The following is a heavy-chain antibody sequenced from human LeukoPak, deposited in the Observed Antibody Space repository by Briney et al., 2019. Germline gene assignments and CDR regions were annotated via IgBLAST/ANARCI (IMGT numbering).Heavy chain of an antibody. J-gene: IGHJ4*02. CDR1: GGTFSSYA. D-gene: IGHD6-19*01. Sequence: ASVKVSCKASGGTFSSYAISWVRQAPGQGLEWMGRIIPILGIANYAQKFQGRVTITADKSTSTAYMELSSLRSEDTAVYYCAVEAVAGVRFGYWGQGTLVTVSS. CDR2: IIPILGIA. CDR3: AVEAVAGVRFGY. V-gene: IGHV1-69*04.